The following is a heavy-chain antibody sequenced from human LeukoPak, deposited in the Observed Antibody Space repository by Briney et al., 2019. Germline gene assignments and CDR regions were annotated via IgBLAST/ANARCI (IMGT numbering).Heavy chain of an antibody. Sequence: GGSLRLSCAASGFTFSSYGMHWVRQAPGKGLEWVAFIRYDGSNKYYADSVKGRFTISRDNPKNTLYLQMNSLRAEDTAVYYCAKDVTTVVTRLFDYWGQGTLVTVSS. D-gene: IGHD4-23*01. CDR2: IRYDGSNK. V-gene: IGHV3-30*02. CDR1: GFTFSSYG. CDR3: AKDVTTVVTRLFDY. J-gene: IGHJ4*02.